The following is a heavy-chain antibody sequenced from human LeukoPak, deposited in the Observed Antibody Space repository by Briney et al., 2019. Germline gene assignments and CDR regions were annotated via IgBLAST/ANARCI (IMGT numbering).Heavy chain of an antibody. V-gene: IGHV3-23*01. J-gene: IGHJ6*02. CDR2: ISGSGDST. CDR3: AKVGRTAGIHYYYYGMDV. D-gene: IGHD6-13*01. Sequence: PGGPLRLSCAASAFTFSSYAMSWVRQAPGKGLEWVSAISGSGDSTYYADSVKGRLTISRDNSKNTLYLQMNSLRAEDTAVYYCAKVGRTAGIHYYYYGMDVWGQGTTVTVSS. CDR1: AFTFSSYA.